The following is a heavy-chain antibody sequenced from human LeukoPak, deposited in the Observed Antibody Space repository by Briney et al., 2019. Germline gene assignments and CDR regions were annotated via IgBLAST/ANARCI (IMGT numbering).Heavy chain of an antibody. Sequence: GGSLRLSCAASGFTVNSNYMNWVRQAPGKGLEWVSVIYSGGSTYYADSVKGRFTISRDNSKNTLYLQMNSLRAEDTAVYYCAKDRGSSWLASAFDIWGQGTMVTVSS. J-gene: IGHJ3*02. CDR1: GFTVNSNY. CDR2: IYSGGST. V-gene: IGHV3-66*01. D-gene: IGHD6-13*01. CDR3: AKDRGSSWLASAFDI.